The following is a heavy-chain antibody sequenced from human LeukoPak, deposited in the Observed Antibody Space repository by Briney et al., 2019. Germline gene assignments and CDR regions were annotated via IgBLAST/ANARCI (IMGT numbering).Heavy chain of an antibody. CDR2: IYHSGST. Sequence: SETLSLTCTVSGYSISSGYYWGWIRQPPGKGLEWIGSIYHSGSTYYNPSLKSRVTISVDTSKNQFSLRLRSVTAADTALYYCARVYTGSSWDYYYYMDVWGKGTTVTVSS. CDR1: GYSISSGYY. J-gene: IGHJ6*03. CDR3: ARVYTGSSWDYYYYMDV. V-gene: IGHV4-38-2*02. D-gene: IGHD6-13*01.